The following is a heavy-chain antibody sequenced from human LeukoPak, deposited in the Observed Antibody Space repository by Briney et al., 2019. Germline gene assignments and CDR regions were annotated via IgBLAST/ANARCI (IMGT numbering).Heavy chain of an antibody. CDR2: INHSGST. J-gene: IGHJ4*02. CDR3: ARGRTYYGSGSYYSG. CDR1: GGSFSGYY. D-gene: IGHD3-10*01. Sequence: PSETLSLTCAVYGGSFSGYYWSWIRQPPGKGLEWIGEINHSGSTNYNSSLKSRVTISVDTSKNQFSLKLSSVTAADTAVYYCARGRTYYGSGSYYSGWGQGTLVTVSS. V-gene: IGHV4-34*01.